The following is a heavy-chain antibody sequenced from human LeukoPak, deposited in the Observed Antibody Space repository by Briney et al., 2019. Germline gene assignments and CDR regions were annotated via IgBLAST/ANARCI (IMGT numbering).Heavy chain of an antibody. J-gene: IGHJ4*02. V-gene: IGHV3-9*01. CDR1: GFIFDDYA. CDR2: ITWNSNSM. Sequence: PGRSLRLSCAASGFIFDDYAMHWVRQAPGKGLERVSGITWNSNSMVYADSVKGRFTISRDNAKKSLYLQMNSLRAEDTALYYCVKGERFRGETYPGDYWGQGTLVTVSS. D-gene: IGHD4-17*01. CDR3: VKGERFRGETYPGDY.